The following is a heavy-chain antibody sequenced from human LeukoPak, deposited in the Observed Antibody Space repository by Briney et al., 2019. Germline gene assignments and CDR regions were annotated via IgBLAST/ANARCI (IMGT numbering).Heavy chain of an antibody. V-gene: IGHV3-21*01. CDR1: GFTFSSYS. Sequence: GGSLRLSCAASGFTFSSYSMNWVRQAPGKGLEWVSSISSSSSYLYYADPVKGRFTIYRDNAKNSLPLQMNSLRPEATAVYYLPREWSRFTPPDYWGQGTLVTVSS. CDR2: ISSSSSYL. J-gene: IGHJ4*02. D-gene: IGHD2-8*01. CDR3: PREWSRFTPPDY.